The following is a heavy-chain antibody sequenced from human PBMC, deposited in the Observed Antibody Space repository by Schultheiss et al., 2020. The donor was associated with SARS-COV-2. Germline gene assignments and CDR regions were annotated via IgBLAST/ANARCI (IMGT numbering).Heavy chain of an antibody. CDR2: IYTSGST. V-gene: IGHV4-4*07. J-gene: IGHJ4*02. CDR1: GGSISSYY. CDR3: ARGRGSWYYDSSGYSLDY. Sequence: SETLSLTCTVSGGSISSYYWSWIRQPAGKGLEWIGRIYTSGSTNYNPSLRSRVTISIDTSNNQFSLKLSSVTAADTAVYYCARGRGSWYYDSSGYSLDYWGQGTLVTVSS. D-gene: IGHD3-22*01.